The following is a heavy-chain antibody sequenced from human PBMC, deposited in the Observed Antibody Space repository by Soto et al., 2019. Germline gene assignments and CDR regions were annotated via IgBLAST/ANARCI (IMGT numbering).Heavy chain of an antibody. D-gene: IGHD4-17*01. CDR1: GGTFSSYT. CDR2: IIPILGIA. V-gene: IGHV1-69*02. J-gene: IGHJ4*02. CDR3: ARPSDYGDYDGDFDY. Sequence: QVQLVQSGAEVKKPGSSVKVSCKASGGTFSSYTISWVRQAPGQGLEWLGRIIPILGIANYAQKFQGRVTITADKSTSTAYMELSSLRSEDTAVYYCARPSDYGDYDGDFDYWGQGTLVTVS.